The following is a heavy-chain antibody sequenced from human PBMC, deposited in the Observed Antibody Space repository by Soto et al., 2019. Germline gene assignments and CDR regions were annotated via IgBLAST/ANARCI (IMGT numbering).Heavy chain of an antibody. CDR1: GFTFSSYA. CDR3: ARDFGYCTNGVCYIFDY. Sequence: GGSLSLPSAASGFTFSSYAMHWVRQAPGKGLEWVAVIWYDGSNKYYADSVKGRFTISRDNSKNTLYLQMNSLRAEDTAVYYCARDFGYCTNGVCYIFDYWGQGTLVTVSS. J-gene: IGHJ4*02. D-gene: IGHD2-8*01. V-gene: IGHV3-33*01. CDR2: IWYDGSNK.